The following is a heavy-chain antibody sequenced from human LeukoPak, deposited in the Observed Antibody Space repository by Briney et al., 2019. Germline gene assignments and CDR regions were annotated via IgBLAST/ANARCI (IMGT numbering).Heavy chain of an antibody. CDR2: ISSSGSTI. V-gene: IGHV3-11*04. Sequence: GGSLRLSCPASGFTFSDYYMSWIRQAPGKGLEWVSYISSSGSTIYYADSVKGRFTISRDNAKNSLYLQMNSLRAEDTAVYYCARSTYYYDSSGYYYVGAFDIWGQGTMVTVSS. CDR3: ARSTYYYDSSGYYYVGAFDI. J-gene: IGHJ3*02. D-gene: IGHD3-22*01. CDR1: GFTFSDYY.